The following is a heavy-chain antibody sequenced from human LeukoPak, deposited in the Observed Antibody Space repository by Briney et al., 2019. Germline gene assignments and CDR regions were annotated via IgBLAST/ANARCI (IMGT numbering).Heavy chain of an antibody. V-gene: IGHV1-8*01. Sequence: ASVKVSCKASGYSFTTHDINWVRQSTGQGLEWMGWMNPNSGKSGYAQKFQGRVTKTRDTSISTVYMELSSLGPDDTAVYYCARESGLTDNWLDSWGQGTLVIVSS. J-gene: IGHJ5*01. CDR3: ARESGLTDNWLDS. CDR2: MNPNSGKS. CDR1: GYSFTTHD. D-gene: IGHD5-12*01.